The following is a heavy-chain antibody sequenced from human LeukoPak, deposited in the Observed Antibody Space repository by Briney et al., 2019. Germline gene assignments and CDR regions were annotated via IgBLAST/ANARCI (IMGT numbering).Heavy chain of an antibody. D-gene: IGHD2-15*01. CDR1: GGSISGYY. J-gene: IGHJ5*02. Sequence: PSETLSLTCTVSGGSISGYYWSWIRQPAGKGLEWIGRIYTSGSTNYNPSLKSRVTMSVDTSKNQFSLKLSSVTAADTAVYYCARVVVVAATLWFDPWGQGTLVTVSS. CDR2: IYTSGST. V-gene: IGHV4-4*07. CDR3: ARVVVVAATLWFDP.